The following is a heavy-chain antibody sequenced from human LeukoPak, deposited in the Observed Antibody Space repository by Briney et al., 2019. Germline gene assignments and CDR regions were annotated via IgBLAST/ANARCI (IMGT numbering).Heavy chain of an antibody. CDR2: INPNSGGT. Sequence: GASVKVSCKTSGYSENFYGITWVRQVAGQGLEWMGWINPNSGGTNYAQKFQGRVTMTRDTSISTAYMELSRLRSDDTAVYYCASSGWTKQNDYWGQGTLVTVSS. CDR1: GYSENFYG. D-gene: IGHD6-19*01. J-gene: IGHJ4*02. CDR3: ASSGWTKQNDY. V-gene: IGHV1-2*02.